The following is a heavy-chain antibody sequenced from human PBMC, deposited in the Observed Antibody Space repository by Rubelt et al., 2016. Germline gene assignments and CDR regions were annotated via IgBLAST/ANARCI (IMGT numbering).Heavy chain of an antibody. D-gene: IGHD1-26*01. CDR2: IRYDGSNK. J-gene: IGHJ2*01. CDR1: GFTFSSYG. Sequence: SGGGVVQPGGSLRLSCAASGFTFSSYGMHWVRQAPGKGLEWVAFIRYDGSNKYYADSVKGRFTISRDNSKNTLYLQMNSLRAEDTAVYYCAKDAIVGATTSWYFDLWGRGTLVTVSS. V-gene: IGHV3-30*02. CDR3: AKDAIVGATTSWYFDL.